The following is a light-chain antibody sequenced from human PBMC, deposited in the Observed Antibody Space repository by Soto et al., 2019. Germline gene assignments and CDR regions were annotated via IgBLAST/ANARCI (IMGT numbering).Light chain of an antibody. CDR3: QQTSSFPLT. CDR1: QGITSW. CDR2: AAS. V-gene: IGKV1-12*01. J-gene: IGKJ4*01. Sequence: DIQMTQSPSSVSASVGDSLTITCRASQGITSWLAWYQQKPGRAPKLLIYAASNLQSGVPSRFSGSGSGTDSTLTISSLQPEDFGTYYCQQTSSFPLTLGGGTKVEIK.